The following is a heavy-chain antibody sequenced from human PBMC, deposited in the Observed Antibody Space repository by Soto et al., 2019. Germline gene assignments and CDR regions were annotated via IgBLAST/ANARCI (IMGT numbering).Heavy chain of an antibody. CDR1: GFTFGDYA. J-gene: IGHJ6*03. V-gene: IGHV3-49*03. Sequence: GGSLRLSCTASGFTFGDYAMSWFRQAPGKGLEWVGFIRSKAYGGTTEYAASVKGRFTISRDDSKSIAYLQMNSLKTEDTAVYYCTRVFYWGTIYTYYYYMDVWGKGTTVTVSS. CDR2: IRSKAYGGTT. CDR3: TRVFYWGTIYTYYYYMDV. D-gene: IGHD2-21*01.